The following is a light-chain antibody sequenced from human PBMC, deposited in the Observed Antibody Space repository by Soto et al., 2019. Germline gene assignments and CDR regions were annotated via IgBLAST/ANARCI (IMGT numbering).Light chain of an antibody. CDR3: AAWDDNLNGRV. Sequence: QSVLTQPPSVSEAPRQRVTISCSGSQSNIGNNAVSWYQQLPGKAPKLLIYYDDLLPSGVSGRFSGSKSGTSASLAISGLQAEDEADYYFAAWDDNLNGRVFGGGTKLTVL. CDR1: QSNIGNNA. CDR2: YDD. J-gene: IGLJ3*02. V-gene: IGLV1-36*01.